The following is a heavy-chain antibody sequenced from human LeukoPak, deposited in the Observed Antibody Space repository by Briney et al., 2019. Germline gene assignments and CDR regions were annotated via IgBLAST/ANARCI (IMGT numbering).Heavy chain of an antibody. CDR3: ARGSGVRGVTDYYYMDV. V-gene: IGHV4-4*09. J-gene: IGHJ6*03. CDR2: IYTSGST. D-gene: IGHD3-10*01. Sequence: SETLSLTCTVSGGSISSYYWSWIRQPPGKGLEWIGYIYTSGSTNYNPSLKSRVTISVDTSKNQFSLKLSSVTAADTAVYYCARGSGVRGVTDYYYMDVWGKGTTVTVSS. CDR1: GGSISSYY.